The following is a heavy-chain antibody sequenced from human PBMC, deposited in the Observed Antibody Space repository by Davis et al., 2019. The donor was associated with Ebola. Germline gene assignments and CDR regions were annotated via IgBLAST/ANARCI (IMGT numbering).Heavy chain of an antibody. Sequence: GGSLRLSCAVSGFTVNTNYMSWVRQAPGKGLEWVSVIYSGGGTHYADSLKGRFTITRDNSRNALYLHMNTLRLEDTAVYYCARGIMIPVAGTGFAFDIWGQGTMVTVSS. V-gene: IGHV3-66*01. CDR3: ARGIMIPVAGTGFAFDI. D-gene: IGHD6-19*01. J-gene: IGHJ3*02. CDR1: GFTVNTNY. CDR2: IYSGGGT.